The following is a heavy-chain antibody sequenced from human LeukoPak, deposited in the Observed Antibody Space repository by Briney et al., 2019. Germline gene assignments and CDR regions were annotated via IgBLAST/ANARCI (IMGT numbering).Heavy chain of an antibody. CDR1: GYTFTSYA. CDR2: INAGNGNT. J-gene: IGHJ3*02. V-gene: IGHV1-3*01. Sequence: ASVKVSCTASGYTFTSYAMHWVRQAPGQRLEWMGWINAGNGNTKYSQKFQGRVTITRDTSASTAYMELSSLRSEDTAVYYCAREDYGDYGAFDIWGQGTMVTVSS. D-gene: IGHD4-17*01. CDR3: AREDYGDYGAFDI.